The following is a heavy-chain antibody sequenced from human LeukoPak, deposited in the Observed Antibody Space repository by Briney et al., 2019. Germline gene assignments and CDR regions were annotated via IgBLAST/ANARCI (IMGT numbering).Heavy chain of an antibody. CDR3: ASISRPRYGSGSPPNAFDI. CDR1: GGSISSSSYY. CDR2: IYYSGST. Sequence: SETLSLTCTVSGGSISSSSYYWGWIRQPPGKGLEWIGSIYYSGSTYYNPSLKSRVTISVNTSKNQFSLKLSSVTAADTAVYYCASISRPRYGSGSPPNAFDIWGQGTMVTVSS. J-gene: IGHJ3*02. D-gene: IGHD3-10*01. V-gene: IGHV4-39*01.